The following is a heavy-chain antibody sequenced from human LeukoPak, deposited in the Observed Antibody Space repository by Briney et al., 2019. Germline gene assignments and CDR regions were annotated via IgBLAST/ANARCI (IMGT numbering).Heavy chain of an antibody. D-gene: IGHD4-11*01. CDR2: IYHSGST. CDR3: ATKVAPSTHELDY. CDR1: GGSISSGGYS. V-gene: IGHV4-30-2*01. J-gene: IGHJ4*02. Sequence: SETLSLTCAVSGGSISSGGYSWSWIRQPPGKGLEWIGYIYHSGSTYYNPSLKSRVTISVDTSKNQFSLKLSSVTAADTAVYYCATKVAPSTHELDYWGQGTLVTVSS.